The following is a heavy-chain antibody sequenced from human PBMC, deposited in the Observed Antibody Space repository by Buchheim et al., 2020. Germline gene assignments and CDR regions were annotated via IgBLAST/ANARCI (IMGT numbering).Heavy chain of an antibody. V-gene: IGHV3-48*02. CDR2: ISSSSNTI. CDR3: ARDPSYSTSSSSPSAYYFDN. Sequence: EVQLVESGGGLVQPGGSLRLSCAASGFTFSRYSMNWVRQAPGKGLEWLSYISSSSNTIYYVDSVRGRFTISRDNAKDSLYLQMNGLRDEDTAVYYCARDPSYSTSSSSPSAYYFDNWGHGTL. J-gene: IGHJ4*01. CDR1: GFTFSRYS. D-gene: IGHD6-6*01.